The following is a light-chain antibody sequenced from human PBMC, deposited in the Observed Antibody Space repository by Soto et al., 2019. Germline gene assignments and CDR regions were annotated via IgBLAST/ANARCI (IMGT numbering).Light chain of an antibody. V-gene: IGLV2-14*01. CDR1: SSDVGGYNY. Sequence: QSALTQPASVSGSPGQSITISCTGTSSDVGGYNYVSWYQQHPGKAPKVMIYEVSNRPSGVSNRFSGSKSGNTASLTISGLQAEDEADYYCCSYSGGSTRYVFGTGTKSPS. J-gene: IGLJ1*01. CDR3: CSYSGGSTRYV. CDR2: EVS.